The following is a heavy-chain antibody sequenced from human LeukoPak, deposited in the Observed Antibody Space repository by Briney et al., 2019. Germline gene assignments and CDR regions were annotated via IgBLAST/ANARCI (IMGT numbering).Heavy chain of an antibody. CDR3: ARDAATKWFGELDYYYGMDV. CDR1: GFTFSSYA. J-gene: IGHJ6*02. D-gene: IGHD3-10*01. Sequence: GRSLRLSCAASGFTFSSYAMHWVRQAPGKGLEWVAVISYDGSNKYYADSVKGRFTISRDNSKNTLYLQMNSLRAEDTAVYYCARDAATKWFGELDYYYGMDVWGQGTTVTVSS. CDR2: ISYDGSNK. V-gene: IGHV3-30-3*01.